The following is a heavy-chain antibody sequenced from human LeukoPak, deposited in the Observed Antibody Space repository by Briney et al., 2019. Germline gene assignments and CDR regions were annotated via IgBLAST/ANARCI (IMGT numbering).Heavy chain of an antibody. V-gene: IGHV3-23*01. D-gene: IGHD5-18*01. CDR1: GFTFSTYA. CDR2: ISGSGGST. Sequence: GGSLRLSCAASGFTFSTYAVSWVRQAPGKGLEWVSAISGSGGSTYYADSVKGRFTISRDNSKSTVYPQMSTLRAEDTAVYHCVKEGGLGYTYGFDYWGREPWSPSPQ. J-gene: IGHJ4*02. CDR3: VKEGGLGYTYGFDY.